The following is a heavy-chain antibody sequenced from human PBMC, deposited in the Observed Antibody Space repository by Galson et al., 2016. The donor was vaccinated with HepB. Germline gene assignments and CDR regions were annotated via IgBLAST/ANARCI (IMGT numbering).Heavy chain of an antibody. CDR2: IFYFDNT. V-gene: IGHV4-61*08. D-gene: IGHD3-10*01. Sequence: SETLSLTCTVSGASVSSTGYYWSWIRQPPGKGLEWIGYIFYFDNTNYNPSLKSRVTISVDTSKSQFSLKLNSVTAADTAVYYCASDSTYGNFWGQGTLATVSS. CDR1: GASVSSTGYY. J-gene: IGHJ4*02. CDR3: ASDSTYGNF.